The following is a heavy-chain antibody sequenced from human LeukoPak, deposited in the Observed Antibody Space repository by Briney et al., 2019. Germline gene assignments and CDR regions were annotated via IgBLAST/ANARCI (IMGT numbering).Heavy chain of an antibody. Sequence: SETLSLTCTVSGGSISSSSYYWGWTRQPPGKGLEWIGSIYYSGSTYYNPSLKSRVTISVDTSKNQFSLKLSSVTAADTAVYYCARHYYDSGGYVYYFDYWGQGTLVTVSS. D-gene: IGHD3-22*01. J-gene: IGHJ4*02. CDR3: ARHYYDSGGYVYYFDY. V-gene: IGHV4-39*01. CDR2: IYYSGST. CDR1: GGSISSSSYY.